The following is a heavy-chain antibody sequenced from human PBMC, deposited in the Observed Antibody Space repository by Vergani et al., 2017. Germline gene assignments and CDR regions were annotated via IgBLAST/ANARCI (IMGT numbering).Heavy chain of an antibody. CDR1: GFTFSSYA. CDR3: AKDMITFGGVIAQADY. J-gene: IGHJ4*02. CDR2: ISGSGGST. Sequence: EVQLLESGGGLVQPGGSLRLSCAASGFTFSSYAMSWVRQAPGKGLEWVSAISGSGGSTYYADSVKGRFTISRDNSKNTLYLQMNSLRAEDTAVYYCAKDMITFGGVIAQADYWGQGTLVTVSS. V-gene: IGHV3-23*01. D-gene: IGHD3-16*02.